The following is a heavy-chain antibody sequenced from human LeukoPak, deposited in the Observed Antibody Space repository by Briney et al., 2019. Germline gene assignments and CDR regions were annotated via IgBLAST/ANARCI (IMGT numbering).Heavy chain of an antibody. CDR1: GFTLSSYG. CDR3: AKASDFWSGYYGP. V-gene: IGHV3-30*02. Sequence: GGSLRLSCAASGFTLSSYGIHWVRQAPGKGLEWVAFIRYDGSYKYYADSVKGRFTISRDTSKSTLYLQMNGLRAEDTAVYYCAKASDFWSGYYGPWGQGTLVTVSS. D-gene: IGHD3-3*01. CDR2: IRYDGSYK. J-gene: IGHJ5*02.